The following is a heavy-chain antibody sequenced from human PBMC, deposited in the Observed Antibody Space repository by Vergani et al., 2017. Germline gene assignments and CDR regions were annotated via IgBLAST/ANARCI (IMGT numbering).Heavy chain of an antibody. CDR1: GYTFTDYY. Sequence: QVQLVQSGAEVKKPGASVKVSCKASGYTFTDYYMHWVRQAPGQGLEWMGWINPNSGGTNYAQKFKGRVTMTRDTSISTAYMELSRLRSDDTAVYYCARGQGVQLWSLNWFDPWGQGTLVTVSS. CDR3: ARGQGVQLWSLNWFDP. D-gene: IGHD5-18*01. V-gene: IGHV1-2*02. J-gene: IGHJ5*02. CDR2: INPNSGGT.